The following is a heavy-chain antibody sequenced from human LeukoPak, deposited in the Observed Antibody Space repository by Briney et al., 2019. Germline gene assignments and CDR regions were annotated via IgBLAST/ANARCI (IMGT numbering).Heavy chain of an antibody. CDR3: ASAQYSSGSVYYFDY. D-gene: IGHD6-19*01. J-gene: IGHJ4*02. CDR2: IYPADSDT. V-gene: IGHV5-51*01. CDR1: GYSFSTYW. Sequence: GESLKISCKGSGYSFSTYWIGWVRQMPGKGLEWMGIIYPADSDTRYSPSSQGQVTISADKSISTAYLQWDTLRASDTAMYYCASAQYSSGSVYYFDYWGQGTLVTVSS.